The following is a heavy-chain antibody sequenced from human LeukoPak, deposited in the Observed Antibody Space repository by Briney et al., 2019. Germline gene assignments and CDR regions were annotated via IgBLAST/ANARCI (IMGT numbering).Heavy chain of an antibody. V-gene: IGHV1-69*04. D-gene: IGHD5-18*01. CDR2: IIPFVGIT. CDR1: GYTFTGYY. CDR3: ARDNEDTAMAIFDY. Sequence: ASVKVSCKASGYTFTGYYMHWVRQAPGQGLEWMGRIIPFVGITNYAQKFQGRVTITADKSTSTAYMELSSLRSEDTAVYYCARDNEDTAMAIFDYWGQGTLVTVSS. J-gene: IGHJ4*02.